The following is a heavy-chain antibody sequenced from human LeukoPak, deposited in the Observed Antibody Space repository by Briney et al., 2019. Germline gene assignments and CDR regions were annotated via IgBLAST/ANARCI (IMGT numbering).Heavy chain of an antibody. CDR2: ISGSGGST. Sequence: GGSLRLSCAASGFTLTKYVMSWVRQAPGKGLEWVSAISGSGGSTYYADSVKGRFTISRDNSKNTLYLQMNSLRAEDTAVYYCAKDPDSSSDYWGQGTLVTVSS. V-gene: IGHV3-23*01. J-gene: IGHJ4*02. CDR1: GFTLTKYV. D-gene: IGHD6-6*01. CDR3: AKDPDSSSDY.